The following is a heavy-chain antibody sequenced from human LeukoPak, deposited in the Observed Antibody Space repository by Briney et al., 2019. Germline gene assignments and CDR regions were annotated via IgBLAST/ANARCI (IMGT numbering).Heavy chain of an antibody. D-gene: IGHD6-13*01. V-gene: IGHV4-4*07. J-gene: IGHJ6*03. Sequence: PSETLSLTCTVSGGSISSYYWSWIRQPAGKGLEWIGRIYTSGSTNYNPSLKSRVTISVDTSKNQFSLKLSSVTAADTAVYYCARGVGAAAGILSYYYYYMDVWGKGTTVTVSS. CDR1: GGSISSYY. CDR3: ARGVGAAAGILSYYYYYMDV. CDR2: IYTSGST.